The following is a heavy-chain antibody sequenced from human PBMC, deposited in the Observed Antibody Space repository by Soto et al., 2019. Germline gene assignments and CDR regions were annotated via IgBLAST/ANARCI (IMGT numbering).Heavy chain of an antibody. V-gene: IGHV5-51*01. CDR1: GYSFTSYW. D-gene: IGHD3-10*01. CDR3: ARLSGRSKYYYYYYMDV. CDR2: IYPGDSDT. Sequence: GESLKISCKCSGYSFTSYWIGWVRQMTGKGLEWMGIIYPGDSDTRYSPSFQGQVTISADKSISTAYLQWGSLKASDTAMYYCARLSGRSKYYYYYYMDVWGKGTTVTVSS. J-gene: IGHJ6*03.